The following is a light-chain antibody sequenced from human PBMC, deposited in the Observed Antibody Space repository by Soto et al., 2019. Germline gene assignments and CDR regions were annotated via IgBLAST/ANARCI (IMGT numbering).Light chain of an antibody. V-gene: IGLV1-44*01. CDR3: AAWDDSLNGHVV. CDR1: NSNIGSNH. CDR2: GNN. J-gene: IGLJ2*01. Sequence: QSVLTQPPSASGTPGQRVAISCSGSNSNIGSNHVNWYQQLPGTAPKLLIYGNNQWPSGVPDRFSGSRSGTSASLAISGLQSEDEADYYCAAWDDSLNGHVVFGGGTKLTVL.